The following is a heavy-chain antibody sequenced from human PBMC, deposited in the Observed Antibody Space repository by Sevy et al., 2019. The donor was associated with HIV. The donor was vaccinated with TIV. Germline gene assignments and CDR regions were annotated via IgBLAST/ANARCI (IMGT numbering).Heavy chain of an antibody. CDR2: ISWNSGSI. Sequence: LKISCAASGFTFDDYAMHWVRQAPGKGLEWVSGISWNSGSIGYADSVKGRFTISRDNAKNSLYLQMNSLRAEDTALYYCAKDGYYGSRSYYNAYYGMDVWGQGTTVTVSS. CDR3: AKDGYYGSRSYYNAYYGMDV. CDR1: GFTFDDYA. J-gene: IGHJ6*02. V-gene: IGHV3-9*01. D-gene: IGHD3-10*01.